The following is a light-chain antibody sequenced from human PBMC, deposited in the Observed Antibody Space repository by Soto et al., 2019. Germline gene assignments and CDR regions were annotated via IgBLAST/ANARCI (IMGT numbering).Light chain of an antibody. CDR2: AVS. Sequence: DIQMTQSPSSVSASVGDRVTITCRASQGISSWVAWYQQKPGKAPKLLIYAVSSLHSGVPSRFIGSGSGTDFTLTISSLQTEEFATDYCDQAYSCPFTCGQGTRLEIK. J-gene: IGKJ5*01. CDR1: QGISSW. CDR3: DQAYSCPFT. V-gene: IGKV1D-12*01.